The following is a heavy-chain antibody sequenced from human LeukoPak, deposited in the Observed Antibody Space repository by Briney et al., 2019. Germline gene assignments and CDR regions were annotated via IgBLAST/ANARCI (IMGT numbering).Heavy chain of an antibody. CDR1: GGSVSSGDYC. CDR2: IYNSGST. CDR3: ASPKKGGPEFFDY. Sequence: SQTLSLTCTVSGGSVSSGDYCWSWIRQAPGRGLEWIGFIYNSGSTYYNPSLKSRVTVSIDTSKNQFSLKLSSVTAADTAVYYCASPKKGGPEFFDYWGQGTLVTVSS. D-gene: IGHD2-15*01. J-gene: IGHJ4*02. V-gene: IGHV4-30-4*01.